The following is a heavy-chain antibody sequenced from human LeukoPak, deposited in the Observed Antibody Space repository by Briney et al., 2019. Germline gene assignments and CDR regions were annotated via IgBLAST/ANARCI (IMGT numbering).Heavy chain of an antibody. D-gene: IGHD2-15*01. Sequence: SETLSLTCAVSGGSISSGGYSWSWIRQPPGKGLEWIGYIYHSGSTYYNPSLKSRVTISVDRSKNQFSMKLSSVTAADTAVYYCARVVVADAFDIWGQGTMVTVSS. CDR3: ARVVVADAFDI. J-gene: IGHJ3*02. CDR2: IYHSGST. CDR1: GGSISSGGYS. V-gene: IGHV4-30-2*01.